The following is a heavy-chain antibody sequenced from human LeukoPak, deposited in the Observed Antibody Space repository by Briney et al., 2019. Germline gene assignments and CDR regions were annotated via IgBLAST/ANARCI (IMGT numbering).Heavy chain of an antibody. CDR2: IYPGDSDT. V-gene: IGHV5-51*01. J-gene: IGHJ3*02. CDR3: ARRAYGSGSYKAFDI. CDR1: GYSFTSYW. D-gene: IGHD3-10*01. Sequence: GESLKISCKGPGYSFTSYWIGWVRQMPGKCLEWMGIIYPGDSDTRYSPSFQGQVTISADKSISTAYLQWSSLKASDTAMYYCARRAYGSGSYKAFDIWGQGTMVTVSS.